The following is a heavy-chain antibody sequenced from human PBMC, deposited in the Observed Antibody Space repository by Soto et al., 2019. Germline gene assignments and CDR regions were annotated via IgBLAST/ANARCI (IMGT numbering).Heavy chain of an antibody. CDR2: ISAYNGNT. CDR3: ARRVQFGCSSTSCYSYYYGMDV. Sequence: ASVKVSCKASGYTFTSYGISWVRQAPGQGLEWMGWISAYNGNTNYAQKLQGRVTMTTDTSTSTAYMELRSLRSDDTAVYYCARRVQFGCSSTSCYSYYYGMDVWGQGTTVTVSS. V-gene: IGHV1-18*01. CDR1: GYTFTSYG. J-gene: IGHJ6*02. D-gene: IGHD2-2*01.